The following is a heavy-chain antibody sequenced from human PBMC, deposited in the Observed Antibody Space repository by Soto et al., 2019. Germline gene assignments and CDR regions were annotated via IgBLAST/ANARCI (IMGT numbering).Heavy chain of an antibody. CDR3: AKPGIKKITVTRIYFDY. V-gene: IGHV3-30*18. CDR1: GFTFSSYG. CDR2: ISYDGSNT. J-gene: IGHJ4*02. Sequence: QVQLVESGGGVVQPGRSLRLSCAASGFTFSSYGMHWFRQAPGKGLECVAVISYDGSNTYYADSVKGRFTISRDNSKNTLYLQMNSLRAEDTAVYYCAKPGIKKITVTRIYFDYWGQGTLVTVSS. D-gene: IGHD2-21*02.